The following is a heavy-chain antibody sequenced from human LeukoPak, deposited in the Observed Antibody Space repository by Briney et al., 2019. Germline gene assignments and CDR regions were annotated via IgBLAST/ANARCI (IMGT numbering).Heavy chain of an antibody. CDR3: ARDPDP. J-gene: IGHJ5*02. Sequence: WGSLRLSCAASGFTFRSYWMSWVRQAPGKGLEWVANIKQDGSEKYYVDSVKGRFTISRDNAKNSLYLQMNSLRAEDTAVYYCARDPDPWGQGTLVTVSS. CDR2: IKQDGSEK. CDR1: GFTFRSYW. V-gene: IGHV3-7*01.